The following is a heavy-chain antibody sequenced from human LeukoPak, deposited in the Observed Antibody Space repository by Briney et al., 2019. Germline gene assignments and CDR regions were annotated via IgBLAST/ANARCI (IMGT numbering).Heavy chain of an antibody. CDR2: IYYSGST. CDR3: AGRYCSGGSCHYDY. D-gene: IGHD2-15*01. J-gene: IGHJ4*02. V-gene: IGHV4-59*01. Sequence: PSETLSLTCTVSGGSISIYYGSWIPQPPGKGLEGIVYIYYSGSTNYNPTLKSRVTVSVDTSKNHFSLKMSSVTAADTAVYYCAGRYCSGGSCHYDYWGQGTLVTVSS. CDR1: GGSISIYY.